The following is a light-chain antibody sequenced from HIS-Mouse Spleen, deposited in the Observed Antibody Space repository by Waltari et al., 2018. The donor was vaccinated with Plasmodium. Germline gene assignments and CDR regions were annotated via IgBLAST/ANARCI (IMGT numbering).Light chain of an antibody. J-gene: IGLJ3*02. Sequence: SYELTQPPSVSVSPGQTARITCSGDNLGDKYACWYQQKPGQSPVLVIYQVSKRPSGIPERFSGSNSGNTATLTISGTQAMDEADYYCQAWDSSTAVFGGGTKLTVL. V-gene: IGLV3-1*01. CDR3: QAWDSSTAV. CDR2: QVS. CDR1: NLGDKY.